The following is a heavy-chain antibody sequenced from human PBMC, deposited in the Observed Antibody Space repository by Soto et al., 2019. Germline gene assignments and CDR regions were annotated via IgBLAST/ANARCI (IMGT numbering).Heavy chain of an antibody. J-gene: IGHJ6*02. CDR2: MNPNSGNT. CDR3: AREKTSSGMDV. Sequence: QVQLVQSGAEVKKPGASVKVSCKASGYTFTSYDINWVRQATGPGLEWMGWMNPNSGNTVYAQKFHGRVTMTRNTSISTAYMELSSLRYEYTAVYYCAREKTSSGMDVWGQGTKVTVSS. CDR1: GYTFTSYD. V-gene: IGHV1-8*01.